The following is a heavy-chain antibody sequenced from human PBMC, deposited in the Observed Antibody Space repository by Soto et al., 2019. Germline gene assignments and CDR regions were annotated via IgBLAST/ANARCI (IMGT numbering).Heavy chain of an antibody. CDR2: ISAYNGNT. CDR1: GYTFTTYG. Sequence: ASVKVSCKASGYTFTTYGIIWVRQATGQGLEWMGWISAYNGNTNYAQKLQGRVTMTTDTSTSTAYMELRSLRSDDTAVYYCARDPFHYYDSSGYYRRAFDIWGQGTMVTVSS. J-gene: IGHJ3*02. D-gene: IGHD3-22*01. V-gene: IGHV1-18*01. CDR3: ARDPFHYYDSSGYYRRAFDI.